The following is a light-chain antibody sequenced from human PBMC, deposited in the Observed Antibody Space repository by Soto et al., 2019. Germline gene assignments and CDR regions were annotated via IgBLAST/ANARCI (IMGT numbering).Light chain of an antibody. Sequence: DIQMTQSPSSLSASVGDRVTITCQASQDISNYLNLYQQKPGKAPKLLIYDASNLETGVPSRFSGSGSGTDFTFTISSLQPEDIATYYCQQYDNLPSITFGQGTRLDFK. CDR2: DAS. J-gene: IGKJ5*01. CDR3: QQYDNLPSIT. V-gene: IGKV1-33*01. CDR1: QDISNY.